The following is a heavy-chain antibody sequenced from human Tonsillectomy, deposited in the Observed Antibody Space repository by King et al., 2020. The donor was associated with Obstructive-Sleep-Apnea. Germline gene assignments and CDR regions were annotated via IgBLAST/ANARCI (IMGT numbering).Heavy chain of an antibody. CDR3: AKDDSDYVGGTVDY. CDR2: IRYDGSNK. J-gene: IGHJ4*02. CDR1: GFTFSSYG. D-gene: IGHD3-16*01. V-gene: IGHV3-30*02. Sequence: VQLVESGGGVVQPGRSLRLSCAASGFTFSSYGMHWVRQAPGKGLEWGTFIRYDGSNKYYADSVKGRFTISRDNSKNTLYLPMNSLRAEDTALYYCAKDDSDYVGGTVDYWGQGTLVTVSS.